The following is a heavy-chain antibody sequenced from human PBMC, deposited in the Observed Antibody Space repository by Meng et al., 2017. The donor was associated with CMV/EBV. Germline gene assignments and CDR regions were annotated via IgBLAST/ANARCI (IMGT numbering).Heavy chain of an antibody. CDR1: GFA. V-gene: IGHV3-73*01. Sequence: GFAMHWVRRASGKGVEWVGRIRSKANSSATAYAASVKGRFTISRDDSKNTAYLQMNSLKTEDTAVYYCTRDKGEWIQLWLHNWFDPWGQGTLVTVSS. CDR3: TRDKGEWIQLWLHNWFDP. CDR2: IRSKANSSAT. J-gene: IGHJ5*02. D-gene: IGHD5-18*01.